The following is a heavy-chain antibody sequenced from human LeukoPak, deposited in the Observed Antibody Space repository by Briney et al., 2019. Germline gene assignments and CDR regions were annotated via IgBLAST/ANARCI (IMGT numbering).Heavy chain of an antibody. D-gene: IGHD5-24*01. CDR2: IYHRGST. CDR3: ARSRWLQPPFDY. CDR1: GYSLSSGYY. Sequence: SETLSLTCTVSGYSLSSGYYWGWIRQPPGKGLEWIGSIYHRGSTYYNPSLKNRVTISADTSKNQFSLKLSSVTAADTAVYYCARSRWLQPPFDYWGQGTLVTVSS. V-gene: IGHV4-38-2*02. J-gene: IGHJ4*02.